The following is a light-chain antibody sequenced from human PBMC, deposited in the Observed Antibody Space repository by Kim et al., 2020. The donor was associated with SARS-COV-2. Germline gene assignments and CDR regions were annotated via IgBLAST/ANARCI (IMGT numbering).Light chain of an antibody. CDR2: DVT. V-gene: IGLV2-14*03. Sequence: QSALTQPASVSGSPGQSITISCTGTNSDVGGYDYVSWYQQHPGKAPKLMISDVTDRPSGVSNRFSGSKSGNTASLTISGLQPEDEADYYCCSYSCGRTSAIFGGGTQLTVL. J-gene: IGLJ2*01. CDR1: NSDVGGYDY. CDR3: CSYSCGRTSAI.